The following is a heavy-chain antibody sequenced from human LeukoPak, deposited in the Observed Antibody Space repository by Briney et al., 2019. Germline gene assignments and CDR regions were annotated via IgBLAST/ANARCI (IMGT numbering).Heavy chain of an antibody. CDR3: ATLRTMVRGVDY. V-gene: IGHV3-23*01. Sequence: GGSLRLSCAASGFTLSSYAMSWVRQAPGKGLEWVSAISGSGGSTYYADSVKRQFTISRDNSKNTLYLQMNSLRAEGTAVYYCATLRTMVRGVDYWGQGTLVTVSS. CDR1: GFTLSSYA. D-gene: IGHD3-10*01. CDR2: ISGSGGST. J-gene: IGHJ4*02.